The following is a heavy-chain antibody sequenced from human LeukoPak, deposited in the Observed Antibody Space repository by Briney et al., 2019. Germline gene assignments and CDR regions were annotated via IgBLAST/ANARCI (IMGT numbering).Heavy chain of an antibody. CDR3: AELGITMIGGV. CDR1: GFTFVDYW. Sequence: GGSLRLSCATSGFTFVDYWMTWVRQTPGKGLEWVANIHQDGSDKYYVDSVKGRFTISRDNAKNSLYLQMNSLRAEDTAVYYCAELGITMIGGVWGKGTTVTISS. J-gene: IGHJ6*04. CDR2: IHQDGSDK. D-gene: IGHD3-10*02. V-gene: IGHV3-7*01.